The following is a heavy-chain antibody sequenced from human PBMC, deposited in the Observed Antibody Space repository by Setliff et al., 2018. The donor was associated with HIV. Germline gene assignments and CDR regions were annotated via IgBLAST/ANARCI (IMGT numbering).Heavy chain of an antibody. J-gene: IGHJ6*03. Sequence: GGSLRLSCAASGFTFSSYAMSWVRQAPGKGLEWVTTISGSGGAIHYADSVKGRFTISRDKSKNTLYLQMDSLRAEDTAAYYCAKDSSSGYYYYYLDVWGKGTTVTVSS. CDR2: ISGSGGAI. CDR3: AKDSSSGYYYYYLDV. D-gene: IGHD6-6*01. CDR1: GFTFSSYA. V-gene: IGHV3-23*01.